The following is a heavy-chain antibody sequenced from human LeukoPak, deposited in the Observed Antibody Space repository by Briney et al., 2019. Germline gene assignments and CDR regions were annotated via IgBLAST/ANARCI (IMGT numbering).Heavy chain of an antibody. J-gene: IGHJ4*02. CDR3: AKGIVGATLVIDY. V-gene: IGHV3-23*01. CDR2: ISGSGGST. D-gene: IGHD1-26*01. Sequence: GGSLRLSCAASGFTVSSNYMSWVRQAPGKGLEWVSAISGSGGSTYYADSVKGRFTISRDNSKNTLYLQMNSLRAEDTAVYYCAKGIVGATLVIDYWGQGTLVTVSS. CDR1: GFTVSSNY.